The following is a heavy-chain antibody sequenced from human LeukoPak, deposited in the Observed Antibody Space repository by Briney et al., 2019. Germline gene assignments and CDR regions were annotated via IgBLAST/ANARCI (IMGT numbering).Heavy chain of an antibody. D-gene: IGHD3-22*01. Sequence: TGGSLRLSCSASGFTFSSYAMHWVRQAPGKGLEHVSTISSTGGSTYYADSVKGRFTISRDNSKNTLYLQMNSLRAEDTAVYYCARGGDSSYYGDYWGQGTLVTVSS. J-gene: IGHJ4*02. CDR3: ARGGDSSYYGDY. CDR1: GFTFSSYA. CDR2: ISSTGGST. V-gene: IGHV3-64*04.